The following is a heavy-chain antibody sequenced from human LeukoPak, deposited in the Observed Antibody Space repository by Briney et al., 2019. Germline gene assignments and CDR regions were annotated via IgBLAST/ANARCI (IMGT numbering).Heavy chain of an antibody. CDR1: GGSVRDKNYY. CDR3: ARRPTSTPTTANWFDP. Sequence: EPSETLSLTCTVAGGSVRDKNYYWDWIRQPPGKGLEWIATISSTGSPYYNPSLKSRVTISIDTSKNQFSLRVSSATVTDTAVYYCARRPTSTPTTANWFDPWGQGTLVTVSS. V-gene: IGHV4-39*01. D-gene: IGHD1-1*01. J-gene: IGHJ5*02. CDR2: ISSTGSP.